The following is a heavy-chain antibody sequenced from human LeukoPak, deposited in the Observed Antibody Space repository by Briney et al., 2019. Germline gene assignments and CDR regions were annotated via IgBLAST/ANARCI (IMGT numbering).Heavy chain of an antibody. CDR1: GGSISSYY. CDR3: ARVGGYDFWSGLSYFDY. V-gene: IGHV4-59*01. CDR2: IYYSGST. J-gene: IGHJ4*02. D-gene: IGHD3-3*01. Sequence: PSETLSLTXTASGGSISSYYWTWIRQPPGKGLEWIGYIYYSGSTNYNPSLKSRVTISVDTSKNQFSLKLSSVTTADTAVYYCARVGGYDFWSGLSYFDYWGQGSLVTVSS.